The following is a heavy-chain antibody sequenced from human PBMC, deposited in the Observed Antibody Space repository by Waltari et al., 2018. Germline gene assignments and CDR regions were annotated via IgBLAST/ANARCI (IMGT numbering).Heavy chain of an antibody. D-gene: IGHD3-10*01. V-gene: IGHV1-69*05. CDR1: GGTFSSYA. Sequence: QVQLVQSGAEVKKPGSSVKVSCKASGGTFSSYAISWVRQAPGQGLEWMGGIIPIFGTANYAQKFQGRVTITTDESTSTAYMELSSLRSEDTAVYYCAGEGMGSGSYPFDYWGQGTLVTVSS. J-gene: IGHJ4*02. CDR2: IIPIFGTA. CDR3: AGEGMGSGSYPFDY.